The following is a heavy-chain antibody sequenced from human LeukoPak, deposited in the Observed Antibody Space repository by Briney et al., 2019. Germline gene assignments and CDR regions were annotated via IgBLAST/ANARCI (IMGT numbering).Heavy chain of an antibody. CDR3: ARSVVSYYYYMDV. V-gene: IGHV3-23*01. Sequence: PGGTLRLSCVASEFTFNNYAMAWVRQGPGKGLEWVSSISGSGGNTYYADSVKGRFTISRDNSKNTLYLQMNSLRAEDTAVYYCARSVVSYYYYMDVWGKGTTVTVSS. J-gene: IGHJ6*03. CDR1: EFTFNNYA. D-gene: IGHD3-16*01. CDR2: ISGSGGNT.